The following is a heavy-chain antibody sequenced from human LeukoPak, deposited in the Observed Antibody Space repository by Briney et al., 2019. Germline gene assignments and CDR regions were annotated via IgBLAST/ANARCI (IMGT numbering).Heavy chain of an antibody. CDR3: ARRDWVSGAVRAFDI. D-gene: IGHD3-3*01. V-gene: IGHV3-11*04. Sequence: GGSLRLSCVGSGFTFSDYYMSWIRQVPGKGLEWVSYISNDSVDKYYVDSVRGRFTIARDNAKKSMYLQMSGLRVEDTAVYYCARRDWVSGAVRAFDIWGEGTMVTVSS. CDR1: GFTFSDYY. J-gene: IGHJ3*02. CDR2: ISNDSVDK.